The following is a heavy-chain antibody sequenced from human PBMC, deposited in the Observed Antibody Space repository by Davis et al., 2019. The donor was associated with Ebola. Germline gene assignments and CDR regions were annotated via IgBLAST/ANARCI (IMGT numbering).Heavy chain of an antibody. CDR3: SRGGAVKFDY. CDR1: GFTISSYS. CDR2: IKQDGSEI. D-gene: IGHD4-17*01. V-gene: IGHV3-7*01. Sequence: ESLKLSCAVSGFTISSYSMSWLRQAPGTGLEWVANIKQDGSEIQYVDSVKGRFTISRDNTKNSLYLQMNSLRDEDTALYYCSRGGAVKFDYWGQGTLVTVSS. J-gene: IGHJ4*02.